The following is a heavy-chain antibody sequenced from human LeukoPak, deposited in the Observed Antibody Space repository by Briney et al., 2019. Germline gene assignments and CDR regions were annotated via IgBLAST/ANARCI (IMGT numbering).Heavy chain of an antibody. CDR3: ARLTYDYVWGSYSPFDY. CDR1: GFTFSSYS. V-gene: IGHV3-21*01. J-gene: IGHJ4*02. CDR2: ISSSSSYI. D-gene: IGHD3-16*01. Sequence: GGSLRLSCAASGFTFSSYSMNWVRQAPGKGLEWVSSISSSSSYIYYADSVKGRFTISRDNAKNSLYLQMNSLRAEDTAVYYCARLTYDYVWGSYSPFDYWGQGTLVTVSS.